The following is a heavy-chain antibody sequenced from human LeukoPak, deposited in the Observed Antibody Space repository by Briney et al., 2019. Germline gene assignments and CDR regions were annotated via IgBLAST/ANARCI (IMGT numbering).Heavy chain of an antibody. CDR3: ARGIDGYNKARYFDY. CDR2: IYPGDSNT. D-gene: IGHD5-24*01. V-gene: IGHV5-51*01. CDR1: GYTFTSYW. Sequence: GESLKISCKGSGYTFTSYWIGWLRQMPGKGLELMGIIYPGDSNTRYSPSFEGQVTISADKSISTAYLQWSSLKASDTAMYYCARGIDGYNKARYFDYWGQGTLVTVSS. J-gene: IGHJ4*02.